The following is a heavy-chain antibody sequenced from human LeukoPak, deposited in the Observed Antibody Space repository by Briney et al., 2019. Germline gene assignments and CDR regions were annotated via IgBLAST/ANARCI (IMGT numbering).Heavy chain of an antibody. CDR2: INHSGST. D-gene: IGHD6-19*01. J-gene: IGHJ4*02. CDR1: GGSFSGYY. Sequence: SETLSLTCAVYGGSFSGYYWSWIRQPPGKGLEWIGEINHSGSTNYNPSLKSRVTISVDTSKNQFSLKLSSVTAADTAVYYCARGVRDSSGWYRYWGQGTLVTVSS. V-gene: IGHV4-34*01. CDR3: ARGVRDSSGWYRY.